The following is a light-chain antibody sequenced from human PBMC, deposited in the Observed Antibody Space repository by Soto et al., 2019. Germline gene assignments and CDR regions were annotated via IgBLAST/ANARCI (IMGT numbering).Light chain of an antibody. CDR1: QSISTW. CDR3: QQYNSYST. Sequence: DIQMTQSPSTLSASVGDRVTITCRASQSISTWLAWYQQKPGKAPKLLIYSAADLESGVPSRFSGSGFGTEFTLTITSLQPDDFATYYCQQYNSYSTFGQGTKVDIK. J-gene: IGKJ1*01. V-gene: IGKV1-5*03. CDR2: SAA.